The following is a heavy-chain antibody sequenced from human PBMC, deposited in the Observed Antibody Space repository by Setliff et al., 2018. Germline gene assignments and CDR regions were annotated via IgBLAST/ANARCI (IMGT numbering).Heavy chain of an antibody. Sequence: KPSETLSLTCTVPGDSISSISYYWGWIRQPPGKGLEWIGRIHYRGTTYSNASLASRLTISVDTAKNQFSLKLTSVTAADTAVYYCARTGTYRYFDYWGQGTRVTVSS. D-gene: IGHD1-1*01. CDR1: GDSISSISYY. J-gene: IGHJ4*02. CDR2: IHYRGTT. V-gene: IGHV4-39*01. CDR3: ARTGTYRYFDY.